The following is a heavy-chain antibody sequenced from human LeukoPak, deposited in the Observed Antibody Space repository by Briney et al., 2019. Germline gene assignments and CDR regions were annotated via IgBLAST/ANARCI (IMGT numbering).Heavy chain of an antibody. J-gene: IGHJ4*02. CDR1: GFTFSSYG. CDR2: ISYDGSNK. Sequence: GGSLRLSCAASGFTFSSYGMHWVRQAPGKGLEWVAVISYDGSNKYYADSVKGRFTIPRDNSKNTLYLQMNSLRAEDTAVYYCAKDLYYYDSSGYTFDYWGQGTLVTVSS. V-gene: IGHV3-30*18. CDR3: AKDLYYYDSSGYTFDY. D-gene: IGHD3-22*01.